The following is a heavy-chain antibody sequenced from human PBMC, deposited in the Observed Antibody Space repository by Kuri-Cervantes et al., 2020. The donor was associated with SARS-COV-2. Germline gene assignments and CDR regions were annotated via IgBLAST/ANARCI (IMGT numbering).Heavy chain of an antibody. CDR3: AKGGSWDYSNYENYYYGMDV. D-gene: IGHD4-11*01. J-gene: IGHJ6*02. Sequence: GESLKISCAASGFTFSSYAMSWVRQAPGKGLEWVSAISGSGGSTYYADSVKGRFTISRDNSKNTLYLQMNSLRAEDTAVYYCAKGGSWDYSNYENYYYGMDVWGQGTTVTVSS. CDR1: GFTFSSYA. CDR2: ISGSGGST. V-gene: IGHV3-23*01.